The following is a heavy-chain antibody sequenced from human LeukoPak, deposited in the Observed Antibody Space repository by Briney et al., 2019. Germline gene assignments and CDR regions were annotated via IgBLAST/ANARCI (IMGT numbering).Heavy chain of an antibody. D-gene: IGHD2-8*01. CDR2: INPNSGVT. CDR1: GYTLTGYY. J-gene: IGHJ4*02. Sequence: ASVKVSCKASGYTLTGYYMHWVRQAPGQGLEWMGWINPNSGVTNYAQRFQGRVTMTRDTSISTAYMELSRLRYDDTAVYYCARDRDGYCTNGVCYFGYWGQGTLVTVSS. CDR3: ARDRDGYCTNGVCYFGY. V-gene: IGHV1-2*02.